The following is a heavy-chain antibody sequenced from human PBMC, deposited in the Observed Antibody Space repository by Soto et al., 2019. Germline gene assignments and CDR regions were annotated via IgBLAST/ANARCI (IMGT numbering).Heavy chain of an antibody. J-gene: IGHJ5*02. CDR2: ISAYNGNT. V-gene: IGHV1-18*01. CDR1: GYTFTSYG. D-gene: IGHD3-16*02. CDR3: ARGGLMITFGGVIGNWFDP. Sequence: QVQLVQSGAEVKKPGASVKVSCKASGYTFTSYGISWVRQAPGQGLEWMGWISAYNGNTNYAQKLQGRVTMTTDTSTSTAYMELRSLRSDDTAVYYCARGGLMITFGGVIGNWFDPWVQGTLVTVSS.